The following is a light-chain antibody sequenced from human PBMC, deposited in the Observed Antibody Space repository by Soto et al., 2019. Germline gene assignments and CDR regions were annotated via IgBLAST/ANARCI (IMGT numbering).Light chain of an antibody. V-gene: IGKV1-27*01. CDR2: AAS. Sequence: DIQMTQSPSSLSASVGDRVTITCRASQGISNYLAWYQQKPGKVPKLLIYAASTLQSGVPSRFIGSGSGTAFTLTISSLQPEDAPTYHCQKYVDAPKTFGQGTKLEIK. J-gene: IGKJ2*01. CDR3: QKYVDAPKT. CDR1: QGISNY.